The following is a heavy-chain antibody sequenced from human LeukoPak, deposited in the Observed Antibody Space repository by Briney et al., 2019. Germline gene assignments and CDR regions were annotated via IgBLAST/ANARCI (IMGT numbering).Heavy chain of an antibody. CDR1: GGTFSSYA. J-gene: IGHJ4*02. V-gene: IGHV1-18*01. CDR3: ARVRSTVAGTHYFDY. CDR2: ISAYNGNT. Sequence: ASVKVSCKASGGTFSSYAISWVRQAPGQGLEWMGWISAYNGNTNYAQKLQGRVTMTTDTSTSTAYMELRSLRSDDTAVYYCARVRSTVAGTHYFDYWGQGTLVTVSS. D-gene: IGHD6-19*01.